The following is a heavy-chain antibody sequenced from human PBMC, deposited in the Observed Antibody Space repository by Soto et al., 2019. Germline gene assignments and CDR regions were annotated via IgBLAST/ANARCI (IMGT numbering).Heavy chain of an antibody. V-gene: IGHV5-10-1*01. Sequence: GESLKISCKGSGYSFTSYWISWVRQMPGKGLEWMGRIDPSDSYTNYSPSFQGHVTISADKSISTAYLQWSSLKASDTAMYYCATHSVNSPQPYYFYCGMDVWGQGTTVTVSS. CDR3: ATHSVNSPQPYYFYCGMDV. D-gene: IGHD2-2*01. J-gene: IGHJ6*02. CDR2: IDPSDSYT. CDR1: GYSFTSYW.